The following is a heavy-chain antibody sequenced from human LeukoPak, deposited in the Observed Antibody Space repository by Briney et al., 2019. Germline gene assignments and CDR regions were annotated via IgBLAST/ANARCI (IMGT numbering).Heavy chain of an antibody. Sequence: ASVKVSCKASGYTFTGYYMHWVRQAPGQGLEWMGWINPNSGGTSYAQKFQGRVTMTRDTSISTAYMELSRLRSDDTGVYYCARVGSLGLWIPHRWTGFDYWGQGTLVTVSS. V-gene: IGHV1-2*02. D-gene: IGHD5-18*01. CDR2: INPNSGGT. CDR3: ARVGSLGLWIPHRWTGFDY. J-gene: IGHJ4*02. CDR1: GYTFTGYY.